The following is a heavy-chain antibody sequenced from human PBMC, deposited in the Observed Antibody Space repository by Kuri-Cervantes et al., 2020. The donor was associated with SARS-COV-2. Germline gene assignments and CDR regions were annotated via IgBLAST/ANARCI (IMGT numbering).Heavy chain of an antibody. CDR3: AREVRTFGAWFDP. Sequence: ASVKVSCKASGYTFTGYYMHWVRQAPGQGLEWMGWINPNSGGTNYAQKFQGRVTMTRDTSKNQFSLKLSSVTAADTAVYYCAREVRTFGAWFDPWGQGTLVTVSS. V-gene: IGHV1-2*02. CDR2: INPNSGGT. D-gene: IGHD3-16*01. J-gene: IGHJ5*02. CDR1: GYTFTGYY.